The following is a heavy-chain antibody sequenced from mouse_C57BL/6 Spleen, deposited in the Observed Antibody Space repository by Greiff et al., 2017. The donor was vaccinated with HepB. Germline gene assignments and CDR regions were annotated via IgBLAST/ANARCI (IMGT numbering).Heavy chain of an antibody. D-gene: IGHD2-4*01. CDR2: IHPNSGST. CDR3: ARKMDYDGYWYFDV. Sequence: QVQLQQPGAELVKPGASVKLSCKASGYTFTSYWMHWVKQRPGQGLEWIGMIHPNSGSTNYNEKFKSKATLTVDKSSSTAYMQLSSLTSEDSAVYYCARKMDYDGYWYFDVWGTGTTVTVSS. J-gene: IGHJ1*03. V-gene: IGHV1-64*01. CDR1: GYTFTSYW.